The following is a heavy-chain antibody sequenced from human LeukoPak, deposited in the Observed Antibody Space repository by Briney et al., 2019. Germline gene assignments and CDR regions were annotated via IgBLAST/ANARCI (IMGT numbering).Heavy chain of an antibody. CDR2: INHSGST. Sequence: PSETLSLTCSVSDDSITMYYWTWIRQPPGKGLEWIGEINHSGSTNYNPSLKSRVTISVDTSKNQFSLKLSSVTAADTAVYYCASKGLAFDYWGQGTLVTVSS. J-gene: IGHJ4*02. D-gene: IGHD6-19*01. V-gene: IGHV4-34*01. CDR3: ASKGLAFDY. CDR1: DDSITMYY.